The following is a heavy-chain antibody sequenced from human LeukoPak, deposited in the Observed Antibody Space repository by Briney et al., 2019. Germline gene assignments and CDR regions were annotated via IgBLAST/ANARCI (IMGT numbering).Heavy chain of an antibody. D-gene: IGHD3-10*01. CDR2: IYYHRST. CDR3: ARDQGRGVILGY. J-gene: IGHJ4*02. CDR1: GGYISSGDYY. Sequence: PSQTLSLTCTVSGGYISSGDYYWSWIRQPPRKVLEWIGYIYYHRSTYYPPSLKSRVTISVDTFKNQLSLELSSVTAADTAVYYCARDQGRGVILGYWGQGTLVTVSS. V-gene: IGHV4-30-4*01.